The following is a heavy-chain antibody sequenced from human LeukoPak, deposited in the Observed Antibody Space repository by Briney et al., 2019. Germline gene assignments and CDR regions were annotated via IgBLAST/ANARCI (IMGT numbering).Heavy chain of an antibody. D-gene: IGHD3-22*01. J-gene: IGHJ5*02. CDR1: GFTFSSYW. Sequence: HPGGSLRLPCAASGFTFSSYWMHWVRQAPGKGLVWVSRINSDGSITSYADSVKGRFTISRDNAKNTLYLQMNSLRAEDTAVYYCARDLRKYYYDSSGHDNWFDPWGQGTLVTVSS. CDR2: INSDGSIT. V-gene: IGHV3-74*01. CDR3: ARDLRKYYYDSSGHDNWFDP.